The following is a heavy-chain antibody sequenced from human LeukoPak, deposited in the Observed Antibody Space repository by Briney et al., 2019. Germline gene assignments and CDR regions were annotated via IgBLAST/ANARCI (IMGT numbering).Heavy chain of an antibody. D-gene: IGHD3-3*01. CDR3: ARDLRTPNYDFWSGYLTGAFDI. CDR2: INWNGGST. J-gene: IGHJ3*02. Sequence: RPGGSLRLSCAASVFTFSSYSMNWVRQAPGKGLEWVSGINWNGGSTGYADSVKGRFTISRDNAKNSLYLQMNSLRAEDTALYYCARDLRTPNYDFWSGYLTGAFDIWGQGTMVTVSS. V-gene: IGHV3-20*04. CDR1: VFTFSSYS.